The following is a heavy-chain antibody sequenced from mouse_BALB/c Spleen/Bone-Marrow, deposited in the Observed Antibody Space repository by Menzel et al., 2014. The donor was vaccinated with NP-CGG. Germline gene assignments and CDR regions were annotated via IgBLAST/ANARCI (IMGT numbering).Heavy chain of an antibody. Sequence: QVQLQQPGAELVMPGASVKMSCKASGHTFTDYWMHWVKQRPGQGLEWIGAIDTSDSYTSYNQKFKGKATLTVDESSSTAYMQLSSLTSEDSAVYYCAFYCGNYGDYWGQGTTLTVSS. CDR1: GHTFTDYW. D-gene: IGHD2-1*01. V-gene: IGHV1-69*01. J-gene: IGHJ2*01. CDR2: IDTSDSYT. CDR3: AFYCGNYGDY.